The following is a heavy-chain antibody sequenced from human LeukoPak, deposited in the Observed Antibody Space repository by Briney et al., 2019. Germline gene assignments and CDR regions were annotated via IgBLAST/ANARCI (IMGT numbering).Heavy chain of an antibody. CDR1: GYSISSGYY. CDR2: IYHSGST. CDR3: ARDSVYYYDSSGHLDY. J-gene: IGHJ4*02. Sequence: SETLSLTCTVSGYSISSGYYWGWIRQPPGKGLEWIGSIYHSGSTYYNPSLESRVTISVDTSKNQFSLELSSVTAADTAVYYCARDSVYYYDSSGHLDYWGQGTLVTVSS. D-gene: IGHD3-22*01. V-gene: IGHV4-38-2*02.